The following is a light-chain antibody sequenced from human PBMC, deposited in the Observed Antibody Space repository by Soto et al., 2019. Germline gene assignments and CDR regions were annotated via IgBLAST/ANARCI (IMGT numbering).Light chain of an antibody. CDR3: QQGNSFPRT. J-gene: IGKJ1*01. CDR2: AAA. CDR1: QAISSC. Sequence: DIQMTQSPSSVSASVGDRVTITCRASQAISSCLAWYQQKPGKAPKLLIYAAASLQSGVPSTFSGSGSGTDLTLTISSPQPEDFATYYCQQGNSFPRTFGQGTKVDIK. V-gene: IGKV1-12*01.